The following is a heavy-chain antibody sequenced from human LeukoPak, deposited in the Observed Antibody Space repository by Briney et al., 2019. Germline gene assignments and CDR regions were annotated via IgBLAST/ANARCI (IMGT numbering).Heavy chain of an antibody. CDR1: GFTFSSYG. CDR3: ATDQDYYDSSGSAYYFDY. D-gene: IGHD3-22*01. Sequence: PGGSLRLSCAASGFTFSSYGMHWVRQAPGKGQEWVAVISYDGSNKYYADSVKGRFTISRDNSKNTLYLQMNSLRAEDTAVYYCATDQDYYDSSGSAYYFDYWGQGTLVTVSS. J-gene: IGHJ4*02. CDR2: ISYDGSNK. V-gene: IGHV3-30*03.